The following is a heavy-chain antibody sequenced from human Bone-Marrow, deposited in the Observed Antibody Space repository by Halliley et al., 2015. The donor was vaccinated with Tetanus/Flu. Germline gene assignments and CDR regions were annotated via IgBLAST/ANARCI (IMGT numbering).Heavy chain of an antibody. V-gene: IGHV3-30*18. CDR1: GFTFTNYG. J-gene: IGHJ4*02. CDR3: AKGGYNYSAKENLDY. CDR2: ISDDGSNK. Sequence: SLRLFCAASGFTFTNYGMHWVRQAPGKGLEWVAGISDDGSNKHYADSVKGRFTISRDNSKNTLYLQMNSLRAEDRAMYYCAKGGYNYSAKENLDYWGQGTLVTVSS. D-gene: IGHD5-18*01.